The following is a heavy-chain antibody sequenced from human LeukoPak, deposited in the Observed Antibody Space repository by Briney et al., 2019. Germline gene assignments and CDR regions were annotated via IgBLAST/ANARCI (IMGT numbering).Heavy chain of an antibody. CDR1: GFTFSSYA. CDR3: AREKVDTAMVGYFDY. D-gene: IGHD5-18*01. Sequence: GGSLRLSCAGSGFTFSSYAMHWVRQAPVKGLEWVAVISYDGSNKYYADSVKGRFTISRDNSKNTLYLQMNSLRAEDTAVYYCAREKVDTAMVGYFDYWGQGTLVTVSS. CDR2: ISYDGSNK. J-gene: IGHJ4*02. V-gene: IGHV3-30-3*01.